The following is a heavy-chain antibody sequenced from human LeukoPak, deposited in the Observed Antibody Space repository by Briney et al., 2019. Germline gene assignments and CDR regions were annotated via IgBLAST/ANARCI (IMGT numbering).Heavy chain of an antibody. J-gene: IGHJ4*02. CDR1: GFTVSNSY. V-gene: IGHV3-53*05. Sequence: PGGSLRLSCAASGFTVSNSYMSWVRQAPGKGLEWVSVIYSGGTTYYADSVKGRFTISRDNSKDTLYLQMNSLRAEDTAVYYCARDSVGATNYFDYWGQGTLVTVSS. CDR3: ARDSVGATNYFDY. D-gene: IGHD1-26*01. CDR2: IYSGGTT.